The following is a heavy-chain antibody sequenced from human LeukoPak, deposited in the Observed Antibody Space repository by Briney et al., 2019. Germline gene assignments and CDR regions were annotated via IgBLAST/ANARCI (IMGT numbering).Heavy chain of an antibody. CDR1: GFTFSSYW. V-gene: IGHV3-74*01. D-gene: IGHD6-19*01. Sequence: GGSLRLSCAASGFTFSSYWMHWVRHAPGKGLVWVSRINSDGSSTSYADSVKGRFTISRDNAKNTLYLQMNSLRAEDTAVYYCARDRSSSGWFEEYYYYYYGMDVWGQGTTVTVSS. CDR3: ARDRSSSGWFEEYYYYYYGMDV. CDR2: INSDGSST. J-gene: IGHJ6*02.